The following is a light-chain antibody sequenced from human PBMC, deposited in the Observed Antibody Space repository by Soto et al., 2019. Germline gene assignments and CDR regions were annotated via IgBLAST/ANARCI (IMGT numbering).Light chain of an antibody. CDR3: QQRSNWPPEVS. Sequence: EIVLTQSPGTLSLSPGERATLSCRASQTLSTNSLAWYQQRPGQTPRLLIYAASTRDTDIPDRFNGSGSGTDFALTITSLEPEDFAVYYCQQRSNWPPEVSFGGGTKVEI. CDR2: AAS. V-gene: IGKV3D-20*02. J-gene: IGKJ4*01. CDR1: QTLSTNS.